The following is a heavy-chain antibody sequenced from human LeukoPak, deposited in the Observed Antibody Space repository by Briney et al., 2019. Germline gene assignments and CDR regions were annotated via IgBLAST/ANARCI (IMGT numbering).Heavy chain of an antibody. CDR3: ARQGYCGGDCYSDY. Sequence: SQTLSLTCTVSGGSIISGGYYWSWIRQHPGKGLEWLGYIYYSGSTYYNPSLKSRVTISVDTSKNQFSLKLSSVTAADTAVYYCARQGYCGGDCYSDYWGQGTLVTVSS. J-gene: IGHJ4*02. CDR2: IYYSGST. D-gene: IGHD2-21*02. CDR1: GGSIISGGYY. V-gene: IGHV4-31*03.